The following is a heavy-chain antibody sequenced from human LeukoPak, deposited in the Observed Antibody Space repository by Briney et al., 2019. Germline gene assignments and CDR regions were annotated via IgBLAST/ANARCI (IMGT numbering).Heavy chain of an antibody. D-gene: IGHD6-13*01. CDR2: IRYSGST. CDR3: ARVYSSSHNWFDT. V-gene: IGHV4-30-4*07. J-gene: IGHJ5*02. CDR1: GDSLSSGGYS. Sequence: SQTLSLACEVSGDSLSSGGYSWSWIRQPPGKGLEWIGYIRYSGSTYYNPSLKSRLTMSVEASKTQFSLRLSSVTAADTAVYYCARVYSSSHNWFDTWGQGTQVTVSS.